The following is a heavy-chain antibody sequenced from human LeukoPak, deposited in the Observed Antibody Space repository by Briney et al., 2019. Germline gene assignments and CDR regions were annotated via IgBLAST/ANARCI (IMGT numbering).Heavy chain of an antibody. CDR2: INPNSGGT. V-gene: IGHV1-2*02. D-gene: IGHD5-24*01. Sequence: ASVKVSCKASGYTFTGCYMHWVRQAPGQGLEWMGWINPNSGGTNYAQKFQGRVTMTRDTSISTAYMELSRLRSDDTAVYYCAKNPSEGWLQLRSSHFYDYWGQGTLVTVSS. CDR3: AKNPSEGWLQLRSSHFYDY. J-gene: IGHJ4*02. CDR1: GYTFTGCY.